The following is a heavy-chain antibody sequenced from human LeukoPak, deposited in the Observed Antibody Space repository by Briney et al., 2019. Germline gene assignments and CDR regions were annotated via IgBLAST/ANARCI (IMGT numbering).Heavy chain of an antibody. D-gene: IGHD3-3*01. V-gene: IGHV3-49*04. J-gene: IGHJ4*02. CDR1: GFTFCDYA. Sequence: GGALRLSWTASGFTFCDYAMSWVRQAPGKGLEWVGFIRSKAYGGTTEYAASVKGRFTISRDDSKSIAYLKMNSLKTEDTAVYYCTRVSDFWSGLHPDCWGQGTLVTVSS. CDR2: IRSKAYGGTT. CDR3: TRVSDFWSGLHPDC.